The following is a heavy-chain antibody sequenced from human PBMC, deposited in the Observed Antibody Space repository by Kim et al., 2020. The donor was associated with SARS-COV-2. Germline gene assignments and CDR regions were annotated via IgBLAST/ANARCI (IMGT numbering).Heavy chain of an antibody. Sequence: YSAASVKGRFTISRHNPNNPLTLQMNSLRPEDTAVYYCARGGFYHYGLDVWGQGTTVTVSS. CDR3: ARGGFYHYGLDV. V-gene: IGHV3-53*04. J-gene: IGHJ6*02.